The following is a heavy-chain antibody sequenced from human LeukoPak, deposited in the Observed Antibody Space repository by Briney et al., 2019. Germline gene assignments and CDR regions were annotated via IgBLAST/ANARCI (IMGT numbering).Heavy chain of an antibody. V-gene: IGHV1-8*03. CDR2: MNPNGGNT. J-gene: IGHJ3*02. D-gene: IGHD2-2*01. Sequence: ASVKVSCKASRYTFTSYDINWVRQATGQGLEWMGWMNPNGGNTGYAQKFQGRVTITRNTSISTAYMELSSLRSEDTAVYYCASVGGLYSTYAFDIWGQGTMVTVSS. CDR3: ASVGGLYSTYAFDI. CDR1: RYTFTSYD.